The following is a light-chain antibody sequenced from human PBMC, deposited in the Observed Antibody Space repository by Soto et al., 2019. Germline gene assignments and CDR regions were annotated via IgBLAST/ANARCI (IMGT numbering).Light chain of an antibody. V-gene: IGKV3-15*01. CDR2: DAS. Sequence: EIVMTQSPATLSVSPGERATLSCRASQSVSSNLAWYQQKVGQAPKLLIYDASTRATGIPARFSGSGSGTEFTLTISSLQSEDFAVFYCQQYNNWPETFGQGTKVEIK. CDR1: QSVSSN. J-gene: IGKJ1*01. CDR3: QQYNNWPET.